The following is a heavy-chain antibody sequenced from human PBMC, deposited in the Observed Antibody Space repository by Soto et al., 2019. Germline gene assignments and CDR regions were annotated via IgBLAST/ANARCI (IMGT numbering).Heavy chain of an antibody. CDR2: ISSSGSTI. Sequence: EVQLVESGGGLVQPGGSLRLSCAASGFTFSSYSMNWVRQAPGKGLEWVSYISSSGSTIYHADSVKGRFTISRDNAKNSLYLQMNRLRAEDAAVYYCAAGDYYYYGMDVWGQGTTVTVSS. CDR1: GFTFSSYS. CDR3: AAGDYYYYGMDV. V-gene: IGHV3-48*04. J-gene: IGHJ6*02.